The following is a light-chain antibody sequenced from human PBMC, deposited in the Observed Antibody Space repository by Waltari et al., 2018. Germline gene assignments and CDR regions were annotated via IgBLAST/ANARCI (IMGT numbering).Light chain of an antibody. V-gene: IGKV3-11*01. CDR3: QQRGTWPIS. J-gene: IGKJ5*01. CDR1: QIVRTY. Sequence: VLTQSPATLSLSPGEGGTPSCRASQIVRTYFAWYQQKPGQPPSLLISDASNRATVVPARFSGSGSGTDFTLTISSVQPEDFAVYYCQQRGTWPISFGQGTRLEIK. CDR2: DAS.